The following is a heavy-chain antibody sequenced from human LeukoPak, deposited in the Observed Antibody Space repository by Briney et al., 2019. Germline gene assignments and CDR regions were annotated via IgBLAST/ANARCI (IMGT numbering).Heavy chain of an antibody. CDR2: IDTSGST. J-gene: IGHJ5*02. CDR3: VAYSDSWFEH. D-gene: IGHD3-16*01. CDR1: GGSISSYY. Sequence: SETLSLTCIVSGGSISSYYRGWIRQPAGKGLEWTGRIDTSGSTKYNPSLKSRVSMSMDTSKNQLSLRLTSVTAADTAVYYCVAYSDSWFEHWGQGALVTVSS. V-gene: IGHV4-4*07.